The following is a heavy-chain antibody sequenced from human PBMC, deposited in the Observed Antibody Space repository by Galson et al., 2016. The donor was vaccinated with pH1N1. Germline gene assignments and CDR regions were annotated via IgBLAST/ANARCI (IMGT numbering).Heavy chain of an antibody. CDR2: ILPILGIA. Sequence: SVKVSCKASGGTFSSYTINWARQAPGQGLEWMGRILPILGIANYAQKFQGRVTITADKSTSTAYMEVISLRSDDTAVYYCARSAAAVGNAFDMWGQGTKVTVSS. D-gene: IGHD6-13*01. CDR3: ARSAAAVGNAFDM. J-gene: IGHJ3*02. CDR1: GGTFSSYT. V-gene: IGHV1-69*02.